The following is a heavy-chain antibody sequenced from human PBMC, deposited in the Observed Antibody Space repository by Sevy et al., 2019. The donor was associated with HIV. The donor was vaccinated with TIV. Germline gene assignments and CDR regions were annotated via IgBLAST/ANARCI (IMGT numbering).Heavy chain of an antibody. CDR1: GSTLTKLS. V-gene: IGHV1-24*01. J-gene: IGHJ4*02. CDR3: ATTKDYYDSSGSPFDY. D-gene: IGHD3-22*01. Sequence: ASVKVSCKVSGSTLTKLSMHWVRQVPGKGLEWMVSFDPEDGETIYARKFQGRVTMTEDTSTDTAYMVQSSLRSEDTAVYYCATTKDYYDSSGSPFDYWGQGTLVTVSS. CDR2: FDPEDGET.